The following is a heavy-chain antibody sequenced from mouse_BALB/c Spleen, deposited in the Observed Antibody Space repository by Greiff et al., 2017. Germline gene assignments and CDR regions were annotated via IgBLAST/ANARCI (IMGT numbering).Heavy chain of an antibody. CDR3: ERSDYDEGDY. CDR2: IHPNSGNT. Sequence: QVQLQQPGSVLVRPGASVKLSCNASGYTFTSSWMHWAKQSPGQGLEWIGEIHPNSGNTNYNEKFKGKATLNVDTSSSAAYVHLRRLTSEDSAVYYCERSDYDEGDYWGQGTTRTVSA. CDR1: GYTFTSSW. D-gene: IGHD2-4*01. V-gene: IGHV1S130*01. J-gene: IGHJ2*01.